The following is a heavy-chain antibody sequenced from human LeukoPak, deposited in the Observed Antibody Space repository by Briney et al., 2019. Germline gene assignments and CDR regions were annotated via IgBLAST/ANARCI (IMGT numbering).Heavy chain of an antibody. Sequence: PSETLSLTCTISGASISSYYWSWFRQPPGKGLEWIGYIYYSGSTNYNPSLKSRVTISVDTSKNQFSLNVSSVTAADTAVYYCAREEYYYDSSGDPHYYGMDVWGQGTTVTVSS. D-gene: IGHD3-22*01. V-gene: IGHV4-59*13. CDR1: GASISSYY. J-gene: IGHJ6*02. CDR3: AREEYYYDSSGDPHYYGMDV. CDR2: IYYSGST.